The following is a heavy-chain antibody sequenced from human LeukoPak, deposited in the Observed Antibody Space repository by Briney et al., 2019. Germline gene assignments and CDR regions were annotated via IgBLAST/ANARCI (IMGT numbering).Heavy chain of an antibody. CDR1: GGSISSSSCY. D-gene: IGHD3-3*01. CDR2: IYYSGST. CDR3: ARTYYDFWSGQIYYYMDV. V-gene: IGHV4-39*01. J-gene: IGHJ6*03. Sequence: KPSETLSLTCTVSGGSISSSSCYWGWIRQPPGKGLEWIGSIYYSGSTYYNPSLKSRVTISVDTSKNQFSLKLSSVTAADTAVYYCARTYYDFWSGQIYYYMDVWGKGNTVTVSS.